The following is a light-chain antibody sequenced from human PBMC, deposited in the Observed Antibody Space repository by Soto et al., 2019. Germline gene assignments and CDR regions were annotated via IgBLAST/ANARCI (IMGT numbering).Light chain of an antibody. CDR2: EVS. Sequence: QSVLTQPASVSGSPGQSITISCTGTSSDVGAYSYVSWYQQHPGKAPKLMMYEVSNRPAGVSNCFSGSKSVNTASLTISGLQAEDEADYYCSSYRTTSSYVFGPRTKVTVL. V-gene: IGLV2-14*01. J-gene: IGLJ1*01. CDR1: SSDVGAYSY. CDR3: SSYRTTSSYV.